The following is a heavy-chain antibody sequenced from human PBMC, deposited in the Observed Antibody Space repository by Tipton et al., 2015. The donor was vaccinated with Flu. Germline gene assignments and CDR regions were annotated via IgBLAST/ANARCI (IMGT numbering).Heavy chain of an antibody. CDR1: GESMGINYY. V-gene: IGHV4-38-2*01. CDR3: ARRDYSNYVSEPKSWFDP. Sequence: TLSLTCSVSGESMGINYYWGWIRQPPGEGLEWIGNIHRSGSTYYNPSLRSRVTMSVDSSRNQFSLRLSSVTAADTAVCYSARRDYSNYVSEPKSWFDPWGQGILVTVSS. J-gene: IGHJ5*02. D-gene: IGHD4-11*01. CDR2: IHRSGST.